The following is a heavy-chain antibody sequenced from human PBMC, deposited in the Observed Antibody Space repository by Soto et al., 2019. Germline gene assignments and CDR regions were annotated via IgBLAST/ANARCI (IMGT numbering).Heavy chain of an antibody. CDR3: ARANGYYYDSSGYATESRHLDY. CDR1: GGSISSGGYY. D-gene: IGHD3-22*01. CDR2: IYYSGST. Sequence: QVQLQESGPGLVKPSQTLSLTCTVSGGSISSGGYYWSWIRQHPGKGLEWIGYIYYSGSTYYNPSLKSRVTISVDTSKNQFSLKLSSVTAADTAVYYCARANGYYYDSSGYATESRHLDYWGQGTLVTVSS. V-gene: IGHV4-31*03. J-gene: IGHJ4*02.